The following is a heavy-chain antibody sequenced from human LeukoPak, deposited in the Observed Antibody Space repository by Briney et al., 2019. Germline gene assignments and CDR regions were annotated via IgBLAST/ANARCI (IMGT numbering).Heavy chain of an antibody. CDR1: GGSFSGYY. D-gene: IGHD3-10*01. Sequence: TSETLSLTCAVYGGSFSGYYWSWIRQPPGKGLEWIGEINHSGSTNYNPSLKSRVTISVDTSKNQFSLKLSSVTAADTAVYYCARGQGTRMVRGVPPRPNWFDPWGQGTLVTVSS. J-gene: IGHJ5*02. V-gene: IGHV4-34*01. CDR3: ARGQGTRMVRGVPPRPNWFDP. CDR2: INHSGST.